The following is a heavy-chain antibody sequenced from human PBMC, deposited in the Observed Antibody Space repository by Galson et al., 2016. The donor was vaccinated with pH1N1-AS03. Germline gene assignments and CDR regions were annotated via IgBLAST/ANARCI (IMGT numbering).Heavy chain of an antibody. CDR3: ARAAPFDP. CDR1: GYTFPNFG. J-gene: IGHJ5*02. D-gene: IGHD2-15*01. V-gene: IGHV1-18*04. Sequence: VKASCKASGYTFPNFGMSWVRQAPGQGLEWMGWISPYNGNTQYAQRLEGRVTMTTDTSTNTAYLELRSLTYDDTAVYYCARAAPFDPWGHGTLVIVSS. CDR2: ISPYNGNT.